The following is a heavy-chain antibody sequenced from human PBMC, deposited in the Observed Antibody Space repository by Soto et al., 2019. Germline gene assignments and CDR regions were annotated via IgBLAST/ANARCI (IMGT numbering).Heavy chain of an antibody. CDR2: IWYDGSNK. CDR3: ARDLIAVAGRGYYYYGMDV. V-gene: IGHV3-33*01. D-gene: IGHD6-19*01. CDR1: GFNFRNHG. J-gene: IGHJ6*02. Sequence: PGGSLRLSCAASGFNFRNHGMHWVRQAPGKGLEWVAVIWYDGSNKYYADSVKGRFTISRDNSKNTLYLQMNSLRAEDTAVYYCARDLIAVAGRGYYYYGMDVWGQGTTVTVSS.